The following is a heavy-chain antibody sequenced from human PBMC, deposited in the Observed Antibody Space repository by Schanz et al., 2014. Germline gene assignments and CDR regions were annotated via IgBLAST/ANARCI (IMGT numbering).Heavy chain of an antibody. Sequence: QVQLVQSGAEVKKPGASVKVSCKASGYTLTGFGVSWVRQAPGQGREWMGWISAYSGNSKYAQKLQGRVTMTTDTSTNTAYMELRSLTSDDTAVYYCARFNSGRKENRDCYYGMAVWGQGTTVNASS. D-gene: IGHD1-26*01. V-gene: IGHV1-18*01. CDR2: ISAYSGNS. CDR3: ARFNSGRKENRDCYYGMAV. J-gene: IGHJ6*02. CDR1: GYTLTGFG.